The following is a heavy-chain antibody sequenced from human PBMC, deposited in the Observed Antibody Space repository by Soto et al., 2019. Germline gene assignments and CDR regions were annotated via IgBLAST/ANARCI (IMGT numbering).Heavy chain of an antibody. D-gene: IGHD1-26*01. CDR3: ARQVGNIPPGS. Sequence: QLQLQESGPGLVKPSETLSLTCTVSGGSISSSNYHWGWVRQPPGKGLEWIGRMYYSGSTYYHPSLMSRVTISVDTSKIQFPLTLPSVPAAYPAVYHSARQVGNIPPGSWCPGTLVTVSA. CDR2: MYYSGST. V-gene: IGHV4-39*01. J-gene: IGHJ4*02. CDR1: GGSISSSNYH.